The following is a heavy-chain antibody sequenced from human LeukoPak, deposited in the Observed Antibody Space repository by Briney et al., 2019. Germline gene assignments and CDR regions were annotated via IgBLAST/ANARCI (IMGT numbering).Heavy chain of an antibody. CDR2: ISGSGGST. D-gene: IGHD5-12*01. CDR3: AKVLNSGPAFS. CDR1: GLTFSSYA. Sequence: GGSLRLSCAASGLTFSSYAMSWVRQAPGKGLEWVSAISGSGGSTYYADSVKGRFTISRDNSKNTLYLQMNSLRAEDTAVYYCAKVLNSGPAFSWGQGTLVTVSS. J-gene: IGHJ4*02. V-gene: IGHV3-23*01.